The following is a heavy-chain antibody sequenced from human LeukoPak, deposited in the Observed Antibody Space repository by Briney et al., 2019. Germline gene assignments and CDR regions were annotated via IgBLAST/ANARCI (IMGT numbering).Heavy chain of an antibody. Sequence: SVKVSCKASGGTFSSYAISWVRQAPGQGLEWMGGIIPIFGTANYAQKFQGRVTITADESTSTAYMELSSLRSEDTAVYYCARDHCSSTSCYLYFQHWGQGTLVTVPS. CDR2: IIPIFGTA. CDR1: GGTFSSYA. D-gene: IGHD2-2*01. V-gene: IGHV1-69*01. J-gene: IGHJ1*01. CDR3: ARDHCSSTSCYLYFQH.